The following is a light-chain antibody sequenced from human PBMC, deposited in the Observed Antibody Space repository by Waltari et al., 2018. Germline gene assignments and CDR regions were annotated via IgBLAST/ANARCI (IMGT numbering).Light chain of an antibody. Sequence: DVVMTQSPLSLPVTLGQPSSISCRSSQSLVNSAGNTDLTWFQQRPGKSPRRLIYSVSNRDSGIPDRFSRSGAGTDCTLKISRVEAEDVSVYYCMQGKQWPFTFGPGTKVEIK. V-gene: IGKV2-30*01. CDR2: SVS. CDR3: MQGKQWPFT. CDR1: QSLVNSAGNTD. J-gene: IGKJ3*01.